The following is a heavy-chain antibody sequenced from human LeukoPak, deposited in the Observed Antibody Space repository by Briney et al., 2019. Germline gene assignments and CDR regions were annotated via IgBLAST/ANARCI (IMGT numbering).Heavy chain of an antibody. CDR2: IKSDGSST. CDR3: ARAYNSHFDY. Sequence: GGSLRLSRAASGFTLSSHWMHWVRHGPGKGLVCVSRIKSDGSSTSYADSVKGRFTISRDDAKNTLYLQMNSLRAEDTAVYYCARAYNSHFDYWGQGALVTVSS. D-gene: IGHD1-1*01. CDR1: GFTLSSHW. J-gene: IGHJ4*02. V-gene: IGHV3-74*01.